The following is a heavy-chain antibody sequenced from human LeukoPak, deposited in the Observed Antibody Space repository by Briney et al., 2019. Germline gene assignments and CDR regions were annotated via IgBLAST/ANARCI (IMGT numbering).Heavy chain of an antibody. Sequence: ASVTVSCKTSGYTFTRYYIHWVRQAPGTSLEGMGWMNHDSGGTTHAQKFQRGVSMTRNTYINTAYMELNRLRSDDAALYYCARGKTYGGYQDFPNDYWGQGTLVTVSS. CDR2: MNHDSGGT. CDR1: GYTFTRYY. J-gene: IGHJ4*02. V-gene: IGHV1-2*02. D-gene: IGHD5-12*01. CDR3: ARGKTYGGYQDFPNDY.